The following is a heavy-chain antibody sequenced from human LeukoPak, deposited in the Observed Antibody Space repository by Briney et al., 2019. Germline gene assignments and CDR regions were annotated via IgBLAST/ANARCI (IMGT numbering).Heavy chain of an antibody. CDR3: AASVYGGNTHFDY. D-gene: IGHD4-23*01. Sequence: GGSLRLSCAASGLTFHNYWMTWVRQAPGEGLEWVANIKQDGSETYYVDSVKGRFTISRDNAKNSLHLQMNSLRAEDTAVYYCAASVYGGNTHFDYWGQGTPVTVSS. J-gene: IGHJ4*02. CDR1: GLTFHNYW. V-gene: IGHV3-7*03. CDR2: IKQDGSET.